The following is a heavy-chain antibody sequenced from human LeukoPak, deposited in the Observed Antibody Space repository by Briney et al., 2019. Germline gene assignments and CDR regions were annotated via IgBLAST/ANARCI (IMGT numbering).Heavy chain of an antibody. J-gene: IGHJ5*02. CDR1: GFTFSNYW. CDR2: INSDGSST. D-gene: IGHD4-11*01. V-gene: IGHV3-74*01. CDR3: VRAGYGSNYGRSWFDH. Sequence: GGSLTLSCAASGFTFSNYWMHWVRHAPGEGLVWVSRINSDGSSTTYADSVKGRFTISRDNSKNTLYLQMNSLRAEDTAVYYCVRAGYGSNYGRSWFDHWGQGTLVTVSS.